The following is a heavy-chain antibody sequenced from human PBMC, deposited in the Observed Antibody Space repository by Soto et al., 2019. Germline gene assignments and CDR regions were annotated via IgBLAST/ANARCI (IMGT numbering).Heavy chain of an antibody. CDR3: AREQRRDFWSGPLFDY. J-gene: IGHJ4*02. CDR1: GFTFSSYE. CDR2: ISSSGSTI. V-gene: IGHV3-48*03. Sequence: SGGSLRLSCAASGFTFSSYEMNWVRQAPGKGLEWVSYISSSGSTIYYADSVKGRFTISRDNAKNSLYLQMNSLRAEDTAVYYCAREQRRDFWSGPLFDYWGQGTLVTVSS. D-gene: IGHD3-3*01.